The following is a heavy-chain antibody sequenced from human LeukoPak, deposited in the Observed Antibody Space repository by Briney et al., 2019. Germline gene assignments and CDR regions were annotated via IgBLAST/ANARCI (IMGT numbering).Heavy chain of an antibody. D-gene: IGHD5-18*01. CDR3: ANVSRNTAMVGYFDY. CDR1: GFTFSNYA. V-gene: IGHV3-23*01. CDR2: IRGSGGTT. J-gene: IGHJ4*02. Sequence: GGSLRLSCAPSGFTFSNYAMSGVHEAPGKGREWVSAIRGSGGTTFYADSVKGRFTISRENSKNTLYLQMNSLRAEDTAVYYCANVSRNTAMVGYFDYWGQRTLVTVSS.